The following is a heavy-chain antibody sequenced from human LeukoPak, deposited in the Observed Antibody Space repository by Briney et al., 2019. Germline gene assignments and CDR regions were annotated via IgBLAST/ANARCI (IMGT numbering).Heavy chain of an antibody. CDR2: IYYSGST. V-gene: IGHV4-39*01. CDR3: ATTLIDYSSGWYDWFDP. Sequence: PSETLSLTCTVSGGSISSSSYYWGWIRQPPGKGLEWIGSIYYSGSTYYNPSLKSRVTISVDTSMNQFSLKLSSVTAADTAVYYCATTLIDYSSGWYDWFDPWGQGTLVTVSS. J-gene: IGHJ5*02. D-gene: IGHD6-19*01. CDR1: GGSISSSSYY.